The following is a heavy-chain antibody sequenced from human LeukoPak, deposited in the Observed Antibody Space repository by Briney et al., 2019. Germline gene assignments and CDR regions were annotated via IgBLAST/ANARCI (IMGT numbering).Heavy chain of an antibody. CDR3: AGAGGEQQLEYYYYYYYMDV. D-gene: IGHD6-13*01. Sequence: SETLSLTCTVSGGSISSYYWSWIRQPAGKGLEWIGRIYTSGSTNYNPSLKSRVTMSVDTSKNQFSLKLSSVTAADTAVYYCAGAGGEQQLEYYYYYYYMDVWGKGTTVTVS. CDR1: GGSISSYY. CDR2: IYTSGST. J-gene: IGHJ6*03. V-gene: IGHV4-4*07.